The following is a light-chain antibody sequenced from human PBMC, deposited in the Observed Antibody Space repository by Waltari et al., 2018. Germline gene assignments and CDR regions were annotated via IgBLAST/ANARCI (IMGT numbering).Light chain of an antibody. Sequence: EIVLTQSPATLSLSPGETATLSCRASQSFRTYLAWYQQRPGQPPRLLIYDISKRAAGIQARVSGSGSVTDFTLTISSLEPEDFAIYYCQQRSNWPGTFGQGTKVEIK. J-gene: IGKJ1*01. CDR2: DIS. CDR1: QSFRTY. CDR3: QQRSNWPGT. V-gene: IGKV3-11*01.